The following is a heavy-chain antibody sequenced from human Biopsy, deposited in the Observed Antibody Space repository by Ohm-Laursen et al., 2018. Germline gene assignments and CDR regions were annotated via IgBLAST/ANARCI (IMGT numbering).Heavy chain of an antibody. Sequence: SETLSFTCTVSGFPISSYYWSWIRQPPGKGLEWIGYIYYTGSTNYNPSLKSRVTISVDTSMTLLSLRLTSVTAADTAVYYCARHAPSYSGSYWRYFDLWGRGTLVTVSS. D-gene: IGHD1-26*01. V-gene: IGHV4-59*08. J-gene: IGHJ2*01. CDR1: GFPISSYY. CDR3: ARHAPSYSGSYWRYFDL. CDR2: IYYTGST.